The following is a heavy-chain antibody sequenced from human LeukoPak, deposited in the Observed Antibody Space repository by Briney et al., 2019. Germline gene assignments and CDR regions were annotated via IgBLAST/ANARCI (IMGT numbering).Heavy chain of an antibody. CDR1: GGSINNYY. CDR3: ARWSGGAFDY. J-gene: IGHJ4*02. V-gene: IGHV4-59*12. CDR2: IYYRGST. D-gene: IGHD4-23*01. Sequence: PSETLSLTCTVSGGSINNYYWSWIRQPPGKGLEWIGYIYYRGSTNYNPSLKSRVTFSVDTSKNQFSLKLSFVTAADTAVYYCARWSGGAFDYWGQGTLVTVSS.